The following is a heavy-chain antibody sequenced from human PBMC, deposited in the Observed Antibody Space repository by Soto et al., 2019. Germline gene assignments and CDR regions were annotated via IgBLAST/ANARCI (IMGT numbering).Heavy chain of an antibody. CDR3: AKRSAEYPEYFDY. CDR2: IYYSGST. CDR1: GGSISSYY. V-gene: IGHV4-59*08. Sequence: QVQLQESGPGLVKPSETLSLTCTVSGGSISSYYWSWIRQPPGKGLEWIGYIYYSGSTNYNPSLKSRVTIPVDTSKNQFSLKLSAVTAADTAVYYCAKRSAEYPEYFDYRGQGTLVTVSS. J-gene: IGHJ4*02.